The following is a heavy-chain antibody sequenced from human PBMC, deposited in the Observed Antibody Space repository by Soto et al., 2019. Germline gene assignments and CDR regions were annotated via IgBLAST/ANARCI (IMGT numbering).Heavy chain of an antibody. CDR1: GFPFSSYG. CDR3: VGCKYYFDY. J-gene: IGHJ4*02. V-gene: IGHV3-30*03. Sequence: QVQLVESGGGVVQPGRSLRLSCAASGFPFSSYGMHWVLEAPGKGLERVAVISYAGSNKYYADSVKGRFTISRDNSESTLYLQMNSLRPEDTALYDCVGCKYYFDYRGQGTLVTVST. D-gene: IGHD3-10*01. CDR2: ISYAGSNK.